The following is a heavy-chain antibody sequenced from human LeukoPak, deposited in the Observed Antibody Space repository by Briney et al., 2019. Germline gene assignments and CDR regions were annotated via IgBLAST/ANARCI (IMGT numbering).Heavy chain of an antibody. CDR1: GGSISSSSYS. J-gene: IGHJ3*02. D-gene: IGHD3-22*01. V-gene: IGHV4-39*07. CDR3: ARDLPHYDSSGYPTYDAFDI. CDR2: IYYSGST. Sequence: PSETLSLTCTVSGGSISSSSYSWGWIRQPPGKGLEWIGSIYYSGSTYYNPSLKSRVTISVDTSKNQFSLKLSSVTAADTAVYYCARDLPHYDSSGYPTYDAFDIWGQGTMVTVSS.